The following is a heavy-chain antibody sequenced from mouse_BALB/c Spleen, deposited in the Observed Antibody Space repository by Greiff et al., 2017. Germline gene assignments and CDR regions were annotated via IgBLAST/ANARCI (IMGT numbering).Heavy chain of an antibody. D-gene: IGHD2-1*01. V-gene: IGHV1S29*02. J-gene: IGHJ4*01. Sequence: VHVKQLGPELVKPGASVKISCKASGYTFTDYNMHWVKQSHGKSLEWIGYIYPYNGGTGYNQKFKSKATLTVDNSSSTAYMELRSLTSEDSAVYYCAREDYYGNYGAMDYWGQGTSVTVSS. CDR2: IYPYNGGT. CDR3: AREDYYGNYGAMDY. CDR1: GYTFTDYN.